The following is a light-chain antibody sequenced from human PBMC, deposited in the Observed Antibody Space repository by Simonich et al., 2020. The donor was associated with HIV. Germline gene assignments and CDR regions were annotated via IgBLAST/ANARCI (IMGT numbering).Light chain of an antibody. V-gene: IGLV4-69*01. Sequence: QLVLTQSPSASASLGASVKLTCTLSSGHSSYAIAWHQQPQEKGPRYLMKLNSDGSHSKGDGIPDRVSGSSSGAERYLTISSLQSEDEADYYCQTWGTGIRVFGGGTKLTVL. CDR3: QTWGTGIRV. CDR2: LNSDGSH. CDR1: SGHSSYA. J-gene: IGLJ3*02.